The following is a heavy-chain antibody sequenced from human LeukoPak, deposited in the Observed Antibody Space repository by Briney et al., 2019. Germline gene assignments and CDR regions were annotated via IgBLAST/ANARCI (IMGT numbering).Heavy chain of an antibody. J-gene: IGHJ4*02. CDR1: GGSISSGDYY. V-gene: IGHV4-30-4*01. Sequence: SQTLSLTCTVSGGSISSGDYYWSWIRQPPGKGLERIGYIYYSGSTYYNPSLKSRVTISVDTSKNQFSLKLSSVTAADTAVYYCARAPDESSWYGTFDYWGQGTLVTVSS. D-gene: IGHD6-13*01. CDR2: IYYSGST. CDR3: ARAPDESSWYGTFDY.